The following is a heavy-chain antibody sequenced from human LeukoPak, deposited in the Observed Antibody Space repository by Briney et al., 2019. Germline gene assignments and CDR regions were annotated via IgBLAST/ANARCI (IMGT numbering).Heavy chain of an antibody. J-gene: IGHJ4*02. D-gene: IGHD3-3*01. CDR3: AVFGVVIFDY. CDR2: ISGSGGST. V-gene: IGHV3-23*01. Sequence: GGSLKLSCAASGFTFSSYAKSWVRQAPGKGLEWVSAISGSGGSTYYADSVKGRFTISRDNSKNTLYLQMNSLRAEDTAVYYCAVFGVVIFDYWGQGTLVTVSS. CDR1: GFTFSSYA.